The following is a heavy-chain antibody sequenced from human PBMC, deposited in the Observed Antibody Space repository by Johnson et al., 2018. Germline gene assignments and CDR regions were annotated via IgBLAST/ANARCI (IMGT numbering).Heavy chain of an antibody. Sequence: VQLVQSGGGLIQPGGSLGLSCAASGFTVSSNYMSWVRQAPGKGLEWVSVLSSGGNTYYADSVKGRFTISRDNSKNTLYLQMNSLRAEDTAVYYCASAGDIVVVPAENWGQGTLVTVSS. D-gene: IGHD2-2*01. J-gene: IGHJ4*02. V-gene: IGHV3-66*03. CDR1: GFTVSSNY. CDR2: LSSGGNT. CDR3: ASAGDIVVVPAEN.